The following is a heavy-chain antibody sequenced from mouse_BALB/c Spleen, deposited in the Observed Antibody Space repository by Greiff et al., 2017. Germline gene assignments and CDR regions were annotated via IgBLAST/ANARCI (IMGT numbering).Heavy chain of an antibody. Sequence: DVQLVESGGGLVQPGGSRKLSCAASGFTFSSFGMHWVRQAPEKGLEWVAYISSGSSTIYYADTVKGRFTISRDNPKNTLFLQMTSLRSEDTAMYYCARPLYYAMDYWGQGTSVTVSS. CDR2: ISSGSSTI. CDR3: ARPLYYAMDY. CDR1: GFTFSSFG. V-gene: IGHV5-17*02. J-gene: IGHJ4*01.